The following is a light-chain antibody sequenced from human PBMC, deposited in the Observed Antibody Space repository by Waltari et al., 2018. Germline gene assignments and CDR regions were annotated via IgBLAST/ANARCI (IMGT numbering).Light chain of an antibody. J-gene: IGLJ3*02. V-gene: IGLV1-44*01. CDR3: EAWDDSLNGFV. CDR1: TSNIGRHS. CDR2: NNK. Sequence: QSVLTQPPSASGTPGQRVTVSCSGSTSNIGRHSVNWYQQLPGTAPKLLLYNNKERPSGFPHRFSDSTSGTSASLAISVLQSEDEADYYWEAWDDSLNGFVFGGGTKVTVL.